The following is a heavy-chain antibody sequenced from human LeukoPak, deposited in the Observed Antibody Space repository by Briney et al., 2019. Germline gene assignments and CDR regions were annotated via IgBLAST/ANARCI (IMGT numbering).Heavy chain of an antibody. CDR3: AKITGYSSS. J-gene: IGHJ4*02. CDR2: INHSGST. V-gene: IGHV4-34*01. CDR1: GGSFSGYY. Sequence: SETLSLTCAVYGGSFSGYYWSWIRQPPGKGLEWIGEINHSGSTNYNPSLKSRVTISVDTSKSQFSLKLFCVTAADTAVYYCAKITGYSSSWGQGTLVTVSS. D-gene: IGHD6-13*01.